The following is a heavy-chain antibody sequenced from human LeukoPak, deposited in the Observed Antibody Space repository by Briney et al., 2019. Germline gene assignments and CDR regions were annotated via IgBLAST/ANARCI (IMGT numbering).Heavy chain of an antibody. J-gene: IGHJ4*02. CDR3: AREGGEWELLRTFDY. Sequence: PGGSLRLSCAASGFTFSSYSMNWVRQAPGKGLEWVSSISTSSSYIYYADSVKGRFTISRDNAKNSLYLQMNSLRAEDTAVYYCAREGGEWELLRTFDYWGQGTLVTVSS. D-gene: IGHD1-26*01. CDR1: GFTFSSYS. CDR2: ISTSSSYI. V-gene: IGHV3-21*01.